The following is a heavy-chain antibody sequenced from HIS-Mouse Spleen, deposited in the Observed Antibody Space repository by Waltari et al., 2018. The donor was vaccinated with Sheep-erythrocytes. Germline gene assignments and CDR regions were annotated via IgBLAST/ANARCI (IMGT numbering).Heavy chain of an antibody. CDR3: AKQTLRRTYFDY. J-gene: IGHJ4*02. CDR1: GVTLSSYA. Sequence: EVQLLESGGGLVQPGGSMRLSFAASGVTLSSYAMSWVRQAPGKGLEWVSASSGSGGSKYYADSVKGRFTISRDNSKNTLYLQMNSLRAEDTAVYYCAKQTLRRTYFDYWGQGTLVTVSS. V-gene: IGHV3-23*01. CDR2: SSGSGGSK. D-gene: IGHD4-17*01.